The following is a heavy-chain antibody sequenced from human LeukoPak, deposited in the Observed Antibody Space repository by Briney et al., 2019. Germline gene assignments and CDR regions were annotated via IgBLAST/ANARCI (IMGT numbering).Heavy chain of an antibody. CDR3: ARLSIAVAGTNWFDP. J-gene: IGHJ5*02. Sequence: SETLSLTCTVSGGSISSYYWSWIRQPPGKGLEWIGYIYYSGTTNYNPSLKSRVTISVDTSKNQFSPKLSSVTAADTAVYYCARLSIAVAGTNWFDPWGQGTLVTVSS. CDR2: IYYSGTT. D-gene: IGHD6-19*01. CDR1: GGSISSYY. V-gene: IGHV4-59*01.